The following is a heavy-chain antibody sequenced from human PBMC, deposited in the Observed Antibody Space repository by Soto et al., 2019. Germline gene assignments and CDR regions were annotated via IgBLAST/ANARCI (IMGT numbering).Heavy chain of an antibody. V-gene: IGHV4-4*07. CDR2: LNTYGNT. CDR3: GRESGETWDYEAS. CDR1: GGSISSYR. J-gene: IGHJ5*02. D-gene: IGHD1-7*01. Sequence: SETLSLTCTVSGGSISSYRWSWIRQPAGKGLEWIGRLNTYGNTHYNPSLKSRVTVSVDTSRNQFFLTLRSVTAADSAVYHCGRESGETWDYEASWGQGTPVTVS.